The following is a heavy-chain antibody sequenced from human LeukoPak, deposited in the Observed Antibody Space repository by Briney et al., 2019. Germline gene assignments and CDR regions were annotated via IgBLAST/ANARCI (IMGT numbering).Heavy chain of an antibody. V-gene: IGHV3-23*01. D-gene: IGHD3-3*01. Sequence: GRSLRLSCAASGFTFSSYAMSWVRQAPGKGLEWVSAISGSGGSTYYADSVKGRFTISRDNSKNTLYLQMNSLRAEDTAVYYCAKGGYDFWSGYWVAYYYYYMDVWGKGTTVTVSS. CDR2: ISGSGGST. CDR1: GFTFSSYA. CDR3: AKGGYDFWSGYWVAYYYYYMDV. J-gene: IGHJ6*03.